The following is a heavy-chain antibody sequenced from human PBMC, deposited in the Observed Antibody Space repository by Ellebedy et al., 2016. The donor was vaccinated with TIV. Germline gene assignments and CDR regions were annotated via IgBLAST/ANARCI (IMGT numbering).Heavy chain of an antibody. Sequence: PGGSLRLSCKGSGYSFTSYWISWVRQMPGKGLEWMGIIYPGDSDTRYSPSFQGQVTISADKSISTAYLQWSSLKASDTAMYYCARHLYGDYIDYWGQGTLVTVSS. CDR1: GYSFTSYW. CDR2: IYPGDSDT. D-gene: IGHD4-17*01. CDR3: ARHLYGDYIDY. V-gene: IGHV5-51*01. J-gene: IGHJ4*02.